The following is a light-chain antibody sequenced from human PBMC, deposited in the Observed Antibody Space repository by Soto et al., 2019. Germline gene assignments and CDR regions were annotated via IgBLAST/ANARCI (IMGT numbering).Light chain of an antibody. CDR1: QSVSSN. J-gene: IGKJ5*01. CDR2: GAS. CDR3: QQYNNWPPIT. V-gene: IGKV3-15*01. Sequence: EIVLTQSRGTLSVSPGERATLSSRASQSVSSNLAWYQQKPGQAPRLLIYGASTRATGIPARFSGSGSGTEFTLTISSLQSEDFAVYYCQQYNNWPPITFGQGTRLEIK.